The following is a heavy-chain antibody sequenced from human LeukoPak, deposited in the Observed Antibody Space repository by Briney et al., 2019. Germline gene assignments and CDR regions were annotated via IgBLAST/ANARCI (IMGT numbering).Heavy chain of an antibody. D-gene: IGHD3-3*01. J-gene: IGHJ4*02. CDR1: GFTFSSYA. Sequence: GGSLRLSCAASGFTFSSYAMSWVRQAPGKGLEWVSAISGSGGSTYYADSVKGRFTISRDNSKNTLYLQMNSLRAEDTAVYYCAKFRGRTIFGVVIRADFDYWGQGTLVTVSS. CDR3: AKFRGRTIFGVVIRADFDY. V-gene: IGHV3-23*01. CDR2: ISGSGGST.